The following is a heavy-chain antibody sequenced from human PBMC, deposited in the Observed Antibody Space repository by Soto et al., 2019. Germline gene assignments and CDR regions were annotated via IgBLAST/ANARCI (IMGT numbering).Heavy chain of an antibody. CDR2: ISAYNGNT. V-gene: IGHV1-18*01. CDR3: ARNAPPADY. J-gene: IGHJ4*02. Sequence: QVQLVQSGAEVKKPGASVKVSCKASGYTFTSYAISWVRQAPGQGLEWMGWISAYNGNTNYAQKFQGRVTMTTDTSTSTAYRERGGRRSDDTAVYYCARNAPPADYWGQGTLVTVSS. CDR1: GYTFTSYA. D-gene: IGHD2-2*01.